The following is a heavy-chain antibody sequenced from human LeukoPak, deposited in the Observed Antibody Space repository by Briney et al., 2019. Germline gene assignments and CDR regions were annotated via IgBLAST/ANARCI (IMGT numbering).Heavy chain of an antibody. CDR1: GFTFSNYG. CDR2: IWYDGSNK. J-gene: IGHJ4*02. V-gene: IGHV3-33*01. CDR3: ARVRGIQLWSHYFDY. D-gene: IGHD5-18*01. Sequence: GGSLGLSCTAPGFTFSNYGMHWVRQAPGKGLEWVAVIWYDGSNKYYADSVKGRFTISRDNSKNTLYLQMNSLRAEDTAVYYCARVRGIQLWSHYFDYWGQGTLVTVSS.